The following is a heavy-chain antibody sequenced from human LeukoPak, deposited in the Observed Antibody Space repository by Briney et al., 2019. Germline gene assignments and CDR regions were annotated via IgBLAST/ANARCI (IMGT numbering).Heavy chain of an antibody. Sequence: GGSLRLSCAASGFTFSSYAMSWVRQAPGKGLEWVSVIYSGGSTYYADSVKGRFTISRDNSKNTLYLQMNSLRAEDTAVYYCARRTSSGWYFDYWGQGTLVTVSS. CDR1: GFTFSSYA. CDR2: IYSGGST. CDR3: ARRTSSGWYFDY. V-gene: IGHV3-66*04. D-gene: IGHD6-19*01. J-gene: IGHJ4*02.